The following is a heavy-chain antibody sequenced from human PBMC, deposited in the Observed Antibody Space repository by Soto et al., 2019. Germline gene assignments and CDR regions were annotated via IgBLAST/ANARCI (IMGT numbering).Heavy chain of an antibody. CDR3: AKPTPPSGSSKTDFDY. J-gene: IGHJ4*02. D-gene: IGHD1-26*01. CDR2: ISGSGGST. V-gene: IGHV3-23*01. CDR1: GFTFSSYA. Sequence: EVQLLESGGGLVQPGGSLRLSCAASGFTFSSYAMSWVRQAPGKGLEWVSAISGSGGSTYYADSVKGRFTISRDNSKNTLYLQMNSLRAEDTAVYYCAKPTPPSGSSKTDFDYWGQGTLVTVSS.